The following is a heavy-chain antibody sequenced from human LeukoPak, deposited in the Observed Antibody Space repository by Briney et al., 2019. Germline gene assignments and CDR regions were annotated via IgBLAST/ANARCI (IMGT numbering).Heavy chain of an antibody. CDR2: IYYSGST. CDR3: ARGDCTNGVCYREFSYYYGMDV. J-gene: IGHJ6*02. CDR1: GGSISSYY. Sequence: SETLSLTCTVSGGSISSYYWSWIRQPPGKGLEWIGYIYYSGSTNYNPSLKSRVTISVDTSKNQFSLKLSSVTAADTAVYYCARGDCTNGVCYREFSYYYGMDVWGQGTTVTVSS. D-gene: IGHD2-8*01. V-gene: IGHV4-59*01.